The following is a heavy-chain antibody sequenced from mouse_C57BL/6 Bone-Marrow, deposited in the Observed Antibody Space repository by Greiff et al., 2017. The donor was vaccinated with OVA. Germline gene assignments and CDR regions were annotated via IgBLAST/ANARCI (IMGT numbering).Heavy chain of an antibody. CDR2: IYPGSGST. J-gene: IGHJ4*01. CDR3: ARSFGSSHYYYAMDY. CDR1: GYTFTSYW. V-gene: IGHV1-55*01. Sequence: VQLQESGAELVKPGASVKMSCKASGYTFTSYWITWVKQRPGQGLEWIGDIYPGSGSTNYNEKFKSKATLTVDTSSSTAYMQLSSLTSEDSAVYYCARSFGSSHYYYAMDYWGQGTSVTVSS. D-gene: IGHD1-1*01.